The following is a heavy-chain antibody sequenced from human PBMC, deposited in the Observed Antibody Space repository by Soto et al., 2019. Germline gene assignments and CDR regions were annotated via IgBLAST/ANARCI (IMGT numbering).Heavy chain of an antibody. D-gene: IGHD6-13*01. V-gene: IGHV4-4*07. CDR2: IDASGNT. CDR3: ARYSNNWFQTEGMDV. J-gene: IGHJ6*02. CDR1: VDSITTYY. Sequence: SETLSLTCTVSVDSITTYYWSWIRQPAGKGLEWIGRIDASGNTNYNPSLNSRVTMSIDTSKKQFSLKLTSVTAADTAIYCCARYSNNWFQTEGMDVWGQGTTVTVSS.